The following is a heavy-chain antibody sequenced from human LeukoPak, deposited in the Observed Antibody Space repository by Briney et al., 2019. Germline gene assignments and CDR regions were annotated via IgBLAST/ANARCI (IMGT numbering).Heavy chain of an antibody. D-gene: IGHD6-13*01. Sequence: PSETLSLTCAVYGGSFSGYYLRWIRQPPGKGLEWIGEITHGGSTNYNPSLKSRVTISVDTSKNQFSLELNSVTAADTAVYYCARGGWHSSSWYFDYWGQGTLVTVSS. V-gene: IGHV4-34*01. CDR3: ARGGWHSSSWYFDY. CDR1: GGSFSGYY. J-gene: IGHJ4*02. CDR2: ITHGGST.